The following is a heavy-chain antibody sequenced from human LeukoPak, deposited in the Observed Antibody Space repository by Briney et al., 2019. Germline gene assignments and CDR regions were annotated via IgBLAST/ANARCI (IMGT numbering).Heavy chain of an antibody. D-gene: IGHD6-13*01. CDR3: ARVAGTRSDFEY. J-gene: IGHJ4*02. V-gene: IGHV1-69*13. CDR1: GGTFSSYA. CDR2: IIPMFGTA. Sequence: ASVKVFCKASGGTFSSYAISWVRQAPGQGLEWMGGIIPMFGTANYARKFQGRVTITADESTSTANMELSSLRSEDTAVYYCARVAGTRSDFEYWGQGTLVTASS.